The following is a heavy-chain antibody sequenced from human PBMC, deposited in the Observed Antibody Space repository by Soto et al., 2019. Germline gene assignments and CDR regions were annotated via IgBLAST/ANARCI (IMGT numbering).Heavy chain of an antibody. D-gene: IGHD3-9*01. CDR2: ISYDGSNK. CDR1: GFTFSSYG. J-gene: IGHJ4*02. V-gene: IGHV3-30*18. Sequence: GSLRLSCAASGFTFSSYGMHWVRQAPGKGLEWVAVISYDGSNKYYADSVKGRFTISRDNSKNTLYLQMNSLRAEDTAVYYCAKGAELRYFDWLSSTPSFDYWGQGTLVTVSS. CDR3: AKGAELRYFDWLSSTPSFDY.